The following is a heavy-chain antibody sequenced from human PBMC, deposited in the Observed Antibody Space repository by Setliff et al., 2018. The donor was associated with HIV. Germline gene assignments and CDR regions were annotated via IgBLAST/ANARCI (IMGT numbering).Heavy chain of an antibody. D-gene: IGHD5-12*01. CDR1: GYTFTNYH. CDR3: ARAPSVATRAFDI. CDR2: ISPRDGIA. J-gene: IGHJ3*02. V-gene: IGHV1-46*01. Sequence: ASVKVSCKASGYTFTNYHMHWVRQAPGQGLEWMGIISPRDGIARFAQRFQGRVTLTRDTSTTTVYMELRSLRSEDTAVYYCARAPSVATRAFDIWGQGTMVTVSS.